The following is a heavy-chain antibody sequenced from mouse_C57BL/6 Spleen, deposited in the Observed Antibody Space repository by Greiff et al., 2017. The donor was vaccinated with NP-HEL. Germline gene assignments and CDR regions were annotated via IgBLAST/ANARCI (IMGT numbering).Heavy chain of an antibody. CDR3: ARNGEIYYDYDVAY. V-gene: IGHV1-64*01. Sequence: QVQLQQPGAELVKPGASVKLSCKASGYTFTSYWMPWVKQRPGQGLEWIGMIHPYSGSTNYTEKFKSKATLTVDKSSSTAYMQLSSLTSEDSAVYYCARNGEIYYDYDVAYWGQGTLVTVSA. D-gene: IGHD2-4*01. CDR1: GYTFTSYW. CDR2: IHPYSGST. J-gene: IGHJ3*01.